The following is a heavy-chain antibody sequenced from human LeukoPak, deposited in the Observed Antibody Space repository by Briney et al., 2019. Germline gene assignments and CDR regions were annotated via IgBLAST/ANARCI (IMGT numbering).Heavy chain of an antibody. D-gene: IGHD6-19*01. V-gene: IGHV4-34*01. CDR2: IKDSGSP. J-gene: IGHJ4*02. CDR1: GGSFSGYY. Sequence: SETLSLTCAVYGGSFSGYYWSWIRQPPGKGLEWIGEIKDSGSPTFNPSLKSRVTMSVDTSNNQFSVRLSSLTAADTAVYYCARGRFSGLPRATTSQFDYWGQGTLVTVSS. CDR3: ARGRFSGLPRATTSQFDY.